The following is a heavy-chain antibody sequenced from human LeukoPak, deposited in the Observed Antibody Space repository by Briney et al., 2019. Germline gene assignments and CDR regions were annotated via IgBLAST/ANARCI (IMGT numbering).Heavy chain of an antibody. CDR1: GGTFSSYA. V-gene: IGHV1-69*05. D-gene: IGHD3-3*01. J-gene: IGHJ5*02. Sequence: SVKVSCKASGGTFSSYAISWVRQAPGQGLEWMGGIIPIFGTANYAQKFQGRVTITTDESTSTAYMELSSLRSEDTAVYYCARASQNYDFWSGYWFDPWGQGTLVTVSA. CDR2: IIPIFGTA. CDR3: ARASQNYDFWSGYWFDP.